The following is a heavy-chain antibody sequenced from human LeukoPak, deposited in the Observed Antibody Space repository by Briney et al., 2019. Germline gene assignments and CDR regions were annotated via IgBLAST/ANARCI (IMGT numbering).Heavy chain of an antibody. CDR1: GFTFSSYG. Sequence: GGSLRLSCAASGFTFSSYGMSWVRQAPGKGLEWVANIQQDGSEIFYVDSVRGRFTISRDNAKNSLYLQMNTLRAEGTAVYYCARPSFVTGSYYPLWGQGTLVAVSS. V-gene: IGHV3-7*01. J-gene: IGHJ4*02. D-gene: IGHD1-26*01. CDR3: ARPSFVTGSYYPL. CDR2: IQQDGSEI.